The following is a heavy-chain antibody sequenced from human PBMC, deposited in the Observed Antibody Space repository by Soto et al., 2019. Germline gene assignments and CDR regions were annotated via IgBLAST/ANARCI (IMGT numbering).Heavy chain of an antibody. V-gene: IGHV3-33*01. CDR2: IWYDGSNK. D-gene: IGHD6-13*01. Sequence: GGSLRLSCAASGFTFSSYGMHWVRQAPGKGLEWVAVIWYDGSNKYYADSVKGRFTISRDNSKNTLYLQMNSLRAEDTAVYYCARDPYSSSWYPLYYYGMDVWGQGTTVTVSS. CDR3: ARDPYSSSWYPLYYYGMDV. CDR1: GFTFSSYG. J-gene: IGHJ6*02.